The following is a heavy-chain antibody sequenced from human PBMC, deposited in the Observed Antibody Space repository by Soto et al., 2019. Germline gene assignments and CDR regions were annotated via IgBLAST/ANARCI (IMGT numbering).Heavy chain of an antibody. CDR3: ARRLRRGTTRWFDP. J-gene: IGHJ5*02. CDR2: IYYSGST. V-gene: IGHV4-59*08. CDR1: GGSISSYY. Sequence: QVQLQESGPGLVKPSETLSLTCTVSGGSISSYYLSWIRQPPGKGLEWIGYIYYSGSTNYNPSLKSRVTISVDTSKNQFSLKLSSVTAADTAVYYCARRLRRGTTRWFDPWGQGTLVTVSS. D-gene: IGHD4-17*01.